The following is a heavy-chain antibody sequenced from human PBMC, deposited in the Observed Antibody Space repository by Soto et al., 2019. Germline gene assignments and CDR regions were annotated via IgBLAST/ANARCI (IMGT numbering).Heavy chain of an antibody. J-gene: IGHJ5*02. CDR1: GLTFSSYA. CDR3: AKNQGVELVPLATVDWFDP. Sequence: GGSLRLSCAASGLTFSSYAMSWVRQAPGKGLEWISSISGSGFKKYYADSVKGRFTISRDNSKSTVYLELNNLSAEDTAVYHCAKNQGVELVPLATVDWFDPWGQGSVVTVSS. D-gene: IGHD1-26*01. V-gene: IGHV3-23*01. CDR2: ISGSGFKK.